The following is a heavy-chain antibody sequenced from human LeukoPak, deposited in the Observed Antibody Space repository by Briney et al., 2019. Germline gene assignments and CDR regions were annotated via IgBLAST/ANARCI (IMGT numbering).Heavy chain of an antibody. D-gene: IGHD5-18*01. V-gene: IGHV1-8*01. J-gene: IGHJ4*02. CDR2: MNPNSGNT. CDR3: AKRGFRHGDFDY. CDR1: GYTFTSYD. Sequence: GASVKVSCKASGYTFTSYDINWVRQASGQGLEWMGWMNPNSGNTGYAQKFQGRVTMTRNTSISTAYMELSSLRSEDTAVYYCAKRGFRHGDFDYWGQGTLVTVSS.